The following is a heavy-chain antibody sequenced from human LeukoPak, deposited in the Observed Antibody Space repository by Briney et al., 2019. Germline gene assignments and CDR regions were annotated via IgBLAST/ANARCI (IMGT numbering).Heavy chain of an antibody. V-gene: IGHV3-23*01. Sequence: PGGSLRLSCVVSGVTLSRNAMSWVRQAPGKGLEWVSSISGNGGSTYYADSVKGRFTISRDKSKNTLYLQMNSLRAEDAAVYYCAKQDDSGSYNNVAFGAFDVWGQGTMVTVSS. CDR3: AKQDDSGSYNNVAFGAFDV. CDR2: ISGNGGST. D-gene: IGHD3-10*01. J-gene: IGHJ3*01. CDR1: GVTLSRNA.